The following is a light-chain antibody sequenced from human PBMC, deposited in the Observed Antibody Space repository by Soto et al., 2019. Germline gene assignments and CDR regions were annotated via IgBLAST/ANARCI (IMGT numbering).Light chain of an antibody. Sequence: DTVLTQCPLSLPVTLGQPAPISCKSSQSLAYSDGQTYLNSLQQRPGQSPRRLIYRVSNRESGVPDRFSGSGSGTDFTLKISRVEAEDVGVYYCMQGTYWPPYTFGPGTKVDIK. CDR2: RVS. J-gene: IGKJ2*01. CDR1: QSLAYSDGQTY. V-gene: IGKV2-30*01. CDR3: MQGTYWPPYT.